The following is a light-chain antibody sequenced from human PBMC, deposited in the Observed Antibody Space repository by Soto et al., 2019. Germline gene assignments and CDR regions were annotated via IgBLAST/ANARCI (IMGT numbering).Light chain of an antibody. CDR3: QQQDKSYIT. CDR2: GAS. J-gene: IGKJ5*01. CDR1: QSVSGN. V-gene: IGKV3-15*01. Sequence: EIVMTQSPATLSVSPGERATLSCRASQSVSGNLAWYQQKPGQAPRVFIYGASTRATGIPDRFSGSGSGTEFTLTISRLEPEDFAVYYCQQQDKSYITFGQGTRLEI.